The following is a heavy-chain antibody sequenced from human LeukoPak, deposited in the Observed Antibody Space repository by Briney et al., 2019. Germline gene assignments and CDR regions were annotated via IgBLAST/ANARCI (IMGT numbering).Heavy chain of an antibody. J-gene: IGHJ4*02. Sequence: GSRRLSCAASGFSVSNKYMSWVRQAPGKGLEWVSVIYTGGDTYYADSVRGRFTISRDNSKNTVNLQMNSLRAEDTALYYCAGGQMFTSVGFDDWGQGTLVTVSS. CDR3: AGGQMFTSVGFDD. V-gene: IGHV3-53*01. CDR2: IYTGGDT. CDR1: GFSVSNKY. D-gene: IGHD2-2*01.